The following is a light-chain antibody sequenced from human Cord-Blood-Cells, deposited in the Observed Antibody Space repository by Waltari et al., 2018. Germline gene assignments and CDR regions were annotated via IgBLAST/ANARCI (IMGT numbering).Light chain of an antibody. V-gene: IGKV2-30*01. CDR3: MQGTHWPPT. J-gene: IGKJ1*01. CDR1: QSLVYSDGNTY. CDR2: KVS. Sequence: DVVMTQSPLSLPVTLGQPASISCRSSQSLVYSDGNTYLNWFLQRPGQSPRRLIYKVSNRDAGVPDRFSGSGSGTECTLKISRVEAEDVGVYYCMQGTHWPPTFGQGTKVEIK.